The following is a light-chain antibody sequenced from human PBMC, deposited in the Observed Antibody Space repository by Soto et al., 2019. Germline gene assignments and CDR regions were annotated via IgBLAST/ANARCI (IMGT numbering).Light chain of an antibody. CDR1: QSVSSSY. Sequence: EIVLTQSAGTLSLSPGERATLSCRASQSVSSSYLAWYQQKPGQAPRLLTYDASNRATGIPARFSGSGSGTDFTLTIPSLEPEDFAVYYCQQRMESFGQGTRLETK. V-gene: IGKV3D-20*02. J-gene: IGKJ5*01. CDR3: QQRMES. CDR2: DAS.